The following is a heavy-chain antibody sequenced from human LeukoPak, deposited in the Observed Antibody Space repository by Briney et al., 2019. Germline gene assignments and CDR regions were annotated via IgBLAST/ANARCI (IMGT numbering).Heavy chain of an antibody. CDR3: ARDFAAGQYYYDSSGSIGGY. CDR1: GFTFSDYY. V-gene: IGHV3-11*04. J-gene: IGHJ4*02. CDR2: ISSSGSTI. D-gene: IGHD3-22*01. Sequence: GGSLRLSCADSGFTFSDYYMSWIRQAPGKGLEWVSYISSSGSTIYYADSVKGRFTISRDNAKNSLYLQMNSLRAEDTAVYYCARDFAAGQYYYDSSGSIGGYWGQGILVTVSS.